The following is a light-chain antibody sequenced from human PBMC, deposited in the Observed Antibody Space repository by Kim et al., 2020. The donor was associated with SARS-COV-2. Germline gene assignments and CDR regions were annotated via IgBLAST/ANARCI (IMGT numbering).Light chain of an antibody. CDR1: HTVRSTY. V-gene: IGKV3-20*01. J-gene: IGKJ5*01. Sequence: SAAERATPSCRASHTVRSTYVVWSQQTRGQALRLLIHATSTRATGIPDRFSGSGSVTDFTLTINGLEPEDFAVYYCHQYVDTPLTLGQGTQLEIK. CDR2: ATS. CDR3: HQYVDTPLT.